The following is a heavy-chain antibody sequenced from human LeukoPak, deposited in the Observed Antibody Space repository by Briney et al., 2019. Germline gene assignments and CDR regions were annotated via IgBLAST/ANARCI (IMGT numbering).Heavy chain of an antibody. Sequence: GGSLRLSCAASGFTFSSYAMSWVRQAPGKGLEWVSGISGSGGSTYYADSVKGRFTISRDNSKNTLYLQMTSLRAEDTAVYYCARVHPYDSSGYPFDYWGQGTLVTVSS. CDR3: ARVHPYDSSGYPFDY. J-gene: IGHJ4*02. V-gene: IGHV3-23*01. CDR2: ISGSGGST. CDR1: GFTFSSYA. D-gene: IGHD3-22*01.